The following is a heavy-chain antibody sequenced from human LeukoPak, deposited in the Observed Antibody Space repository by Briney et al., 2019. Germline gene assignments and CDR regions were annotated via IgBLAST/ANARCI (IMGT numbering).Heavy chain of an antibody. D-gene: IGHD6-13*01. CDR3: AKAWGSIAAAGYFDY. CDR1: GFTFDDYA. Sequence: PGGSLRLSCAASGFTFDDYAMHWVRQAPGKGLEWVSGISWNSGSIGYADSVKGRFTISRDNAKNSLYLQMNSLRAEDMALYYCAKAWGSIAAAGYFDYWGQGTLVTVSS. V-gene: IGHV3-9*03. J-gene: IGHJ4*02. CDR2: ISWNSGSI.